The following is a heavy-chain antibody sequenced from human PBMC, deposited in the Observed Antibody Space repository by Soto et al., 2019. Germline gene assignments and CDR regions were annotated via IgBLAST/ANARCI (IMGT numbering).Heavy chain of an antibody. CDR2: ISSSSSTI. V-gene: IGHV3-48*02. CDR3: ARYRSGSSDY. Sequence: ELQLVESGGGLVQPGGSLRLSCAASGFTFSDYSMNWVRQAPGKGLEWFSYISSSSSTIYYADSVKGRFTISRDNAKKSLYLQMNSLRDEDTAVYYCARYRSGSSDYWGQGTLVTVSS. D-gene: IGHD5-12*01. CDR1: GFTFSDYS. J-gene: IGHJ4*02.